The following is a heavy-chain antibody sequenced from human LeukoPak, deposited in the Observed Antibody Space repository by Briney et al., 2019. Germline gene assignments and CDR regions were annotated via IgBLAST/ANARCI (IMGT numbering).Heavy chain of an antibody. CDR1: GFTFSSFG. D-gene: IGHD2-2*02. V-gene: IGHV3-30*02. CDR2: IRYDGSNK. J-gene: IGHJ5*02. CDR3: AKGSGYCSSTSCYTNWFDP. Sequence: GESLRLTCGASGFTFSSFGMHWVRQAPGKGLEWVAFIRYDGSNKYYADSVKGRFTISRDNSKNTLYLQMNSLRAEDTAVYYCAKGSGYCSSTSCYTNWFDPWGQGTLVTVSS.